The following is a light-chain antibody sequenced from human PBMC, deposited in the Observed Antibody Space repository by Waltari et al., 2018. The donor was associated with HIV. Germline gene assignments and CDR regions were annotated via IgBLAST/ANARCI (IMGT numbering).Light chain of an antibody. J-gene: IGKJ4*01. CDR3: QQYGSSPPLT. CDR2: GAS. Sequence: EIVLTQSPGTLSLSPGERATLSCRASQSVSSSYLALYQQKPGQAPRLLIYGASSRATGIPDRFSGSGSGTEFTLTISRLEPEDFAVYYCQQYGSSPPLTFGGGTKVEIK. CDR1: QSVSSSY. V-gene: IGKV3-20*01.